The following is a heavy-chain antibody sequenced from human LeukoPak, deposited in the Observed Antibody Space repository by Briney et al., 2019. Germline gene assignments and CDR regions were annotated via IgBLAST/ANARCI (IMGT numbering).Heavy chain of an antibody. CDR1: GFTFSSYA. CDR3: AKDSLRFLEWSTPMDV. V-gene: IGHV3-23*01. D-gene: IGHD3-3*01. CDR2: ISGSGGST. J-gene: IGHJ6*03. Sequence: AGGSLRLSCAASGFTFSSYAMSWVRQAPGKGLEWVSAISGSGGSTYYADSVKGRFTISRDNSKNTLYLQMNSLRAEDTAVYYCAKDSLRFLEWSTPMDVWGKGTTVTVSS.